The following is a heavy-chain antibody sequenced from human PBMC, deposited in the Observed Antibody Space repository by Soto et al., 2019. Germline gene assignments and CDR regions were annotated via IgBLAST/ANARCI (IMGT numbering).Heavy chain of an antibody. Sequence: QLQLQESGPGLVKPSETLSLTCTVSGGSISSSSSSWGWIRQPPGKGLEWLGIISYSGSTYYSPFLKSRLTISVDASKNLFCLKLSSVTAADTAEYYCARTYVTDVVVVPVSKDYMDVCGKGTTVTVSS. V-gene: IGHV4-39*01. CDR2: ISYSGST. CDR1: GGSISSSSSS. CDR3: ARTYVTDVVVVPVSKDYMDV. J-gene: IGHJ6*03. D-gene: IGHD2-2*01.